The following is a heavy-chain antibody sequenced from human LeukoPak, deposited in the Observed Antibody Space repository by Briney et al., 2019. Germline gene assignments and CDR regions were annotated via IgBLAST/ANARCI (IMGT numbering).Heavy chain of an antibody. D-gene: IGHD3-22*01. CDR2: INAGNGNT. CDR3: ARVGYYDSSGPSFGFFDY. Sequence: GASVKVSCKASGYTFTSYAMHWVRQAPGQRLEWMGWINAGNGNTKYSQKFQGRVTITRDTSASTAYMELSSLRSEDTAVYYCARVGYYDSSGPSFGFFDYWGQGTLVTVSS. J-gene: IGHJ4*02. V-gene: IGHV1-3*01. CDR1: GYTFTSYA.